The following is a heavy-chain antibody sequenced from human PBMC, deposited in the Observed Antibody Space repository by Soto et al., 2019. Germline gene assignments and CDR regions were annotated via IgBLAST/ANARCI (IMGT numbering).Heavy chain of an antibody. CDR1: GFTFSSYW. CDR2: INSDGSST. Sequence: GGSLRLSCAASGFTFSSYWMHWVRQAPGKGLVWVSRINSDGSSTSYADSVKGRFTISRDNAKNTLYLQMNSLRAEDTTVYYCARGSTVVAFSENWFDPWGQGTLVTVSS. V-gene: IGHV3-74*01. D-gene: IGHD2-15*01. CDR3: ARGSTVVAFSENWFDP. J-gene: IGHJ5*02.